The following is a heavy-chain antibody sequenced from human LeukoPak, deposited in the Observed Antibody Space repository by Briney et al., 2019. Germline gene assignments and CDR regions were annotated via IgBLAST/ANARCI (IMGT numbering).Heavy chain of an antibody. CDR3: ARGSTYYDSSGQVPFDY. CDR1: GFTFSTYS. CDR2: ISSSSSTI. J-gene: IGHJ4*02. D-gene: IGHD3-22*01. V-gene: IGHV3-48*01. Sequence: RGSLRLSCEASGFTFSTYSMNWVRQAPGKGLEWVSYISSSSSTIYYADSVKGRFTISRDNAKNSLYLQMNSLRAEDTAVYYCARGSTYYDSSGQVPFDYWGQGTLVTVSS.